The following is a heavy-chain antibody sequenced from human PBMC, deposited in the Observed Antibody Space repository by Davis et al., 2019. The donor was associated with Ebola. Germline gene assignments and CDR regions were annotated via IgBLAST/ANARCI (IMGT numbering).Heavy chain of an antibody. J-gene: IGHJ5*02. CDR1: GYTFTSYY. CDR2: INPSGGST. CDR3: ARDSSGWYNTNWFDP. Sequence: AASVKVSCKASGYTFTSYYMHWVRQAPGQGLEWMGIINPSGGSTSYAQKFQGRVTMTRDTSASTAYMELSSLRSEDTAVYYCARDSSGWYNTNWFDPWGQGTLVTVSS. D-gene: IGHD6-19*01. V-gene: IGHV1-46*01.